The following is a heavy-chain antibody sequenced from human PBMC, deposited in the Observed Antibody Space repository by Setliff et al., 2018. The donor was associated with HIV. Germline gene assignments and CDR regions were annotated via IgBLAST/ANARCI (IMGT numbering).Heavy chain of an antibody. CDR1: GGSFSAYY. Sequence: PSETLSLTCAVYGGSFSAYYWSWIRQPPGKGLEWIGEINHSGSTNYNSSLKSRVTMSVDTSKNQFSLKLSSVTAADTALYYCAKNKWLPRNSYYYYMDVWGKGTTVTVSS. CDR3: AKNKWLPRNSYYYYMDV. CDR2: INHSGST. J-gene: IGHJ6*03. V-gene: IGHV4-34*01. D-gene: IGHD6-19*01.